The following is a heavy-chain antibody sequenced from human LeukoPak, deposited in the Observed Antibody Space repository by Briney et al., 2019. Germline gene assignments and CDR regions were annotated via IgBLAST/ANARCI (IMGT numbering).Heavy chain of an antibody. D-gene: IGHD1-26*01. CDR1: GGTFSSYA. V-gene: IGHV1-69*05. CDR3: ASSTTPDYYYYYYMDV. Sequence: SVKVSCKASGGTFSSYAISWVRQAPGQGLEWMGGIIPIFGTANYAQKFQGRVTITTDESTSTAYMELSSLRSEDTAVYYCASSTTPDYYYYYYMDVWGKGTTVTVSS. CDR2: IIPIFGTA. J-gene: IGHJ6*03.